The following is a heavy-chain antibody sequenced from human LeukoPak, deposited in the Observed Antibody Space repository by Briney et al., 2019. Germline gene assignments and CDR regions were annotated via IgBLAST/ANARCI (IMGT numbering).Heavy chain of an antibody. CDR3: AKAAVATGYHYAYYMDV. CDR2: IRYDETNE. J-gene: IGHJ6*03. CDR1: GFTFTNYG. D-gene: IGHD1-1*01. Sequence: PGGSLRLSCATSGFTFTNYGMHWVRQAPAKGLEWVAFIRYDETNELYADSVNGRFTVYRDNSKSTLYLQMNSLRPEATGVYCWAKAAVATGYHYAYYMDVWGKGTTVTIS. V-gene: IGHV3-30*02.